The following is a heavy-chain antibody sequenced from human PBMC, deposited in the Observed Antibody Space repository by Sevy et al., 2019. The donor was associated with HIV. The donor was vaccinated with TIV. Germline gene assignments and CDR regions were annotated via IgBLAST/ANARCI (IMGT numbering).Heavy chain of an antibody. CDR1: GFTFSTYD. CDR3: AKNRPPGGSYFSRHGMDV. Sequence: GGSLRLSCTASGFTFSTYDIHWVRQAPGKGLEWVAIISYDGNYRYYSDSVRGRFSMSRDNSKNTAYLQMSGLSVEDTAVYYCAKNRPPGGSYFSRHGMDVWGRGTTATVSS. CDR2: ISYDGNYR. J-gene: IGHJ6*02. D-gene: IGHD1-26*01. V-gene: IGHV3-30*18.